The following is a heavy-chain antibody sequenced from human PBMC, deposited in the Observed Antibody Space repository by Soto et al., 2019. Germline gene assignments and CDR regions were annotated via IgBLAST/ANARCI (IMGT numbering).Heavy chain of an antibody. J-gene: IGHJ5*02. CDR2: INHSGST. CDR1: GGSFSGYY. V-gene: IGHV4-34*01. Sequence: SETLSLTCAVYGGSFSGYYWSWIRQPPGKGLEWIGEINHSGSTNYNPSLKSRVTISVDTSKNQFSLKLSSMTAADAAVYYCARDKRFEAGGWYNWLDPWGQGTLVTVSS. D-gene: IGHD2-15*01. CDR3: ARDKRFEAGGWYNWLDP.